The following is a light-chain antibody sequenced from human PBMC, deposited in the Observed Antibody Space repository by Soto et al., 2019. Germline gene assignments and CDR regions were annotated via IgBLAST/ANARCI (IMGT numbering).Light chain of an antibody. CDR3: QQYNNWPTGT. J-gene: IGKJ1*01. CDR2: GAS. V-gene: IGKV3-15*01. CDR1: QSVSSN. Sequence: EIVMTQSPATLSVSPGERATLSCRASQSVSSNLAWYQQRPGQPPRLLIYGASSRAAGVTAMFSGSGSGTEFTLTISSLQSEDVAVYYCQQYNNWPTGTFGQGTKVDIK.